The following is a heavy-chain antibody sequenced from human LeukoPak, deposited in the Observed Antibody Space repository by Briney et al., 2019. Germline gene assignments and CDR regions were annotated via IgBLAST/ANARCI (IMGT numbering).Heavy chain of an antibody. CDR3: ARGFATIFGVVIILDWFDP. CDR2: IYYSGST. Sequence: PSETLSLTCTVSGGSISSGGYYWSWIRQDQGKGLERIGYIYYSGSTYYNPSLKSRITITVNTSKNQFSLRLCSVTAADTAVYYCARGFATIFGVVIILDWFDPWGQGTLVTVSS. D-gene: IGHD3-3*01. J-gene: IGHJ5*02. CDR1: GGSISSGGYY. V-gene: IGHV4-31*03.